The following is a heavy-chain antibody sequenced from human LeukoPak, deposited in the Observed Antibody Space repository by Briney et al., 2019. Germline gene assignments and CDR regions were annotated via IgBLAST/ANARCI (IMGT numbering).Heavy chain of an antibody. D-gene: IGHD6-13*01. CDR1: GGSFSGYY. CDR2: INHSGST. J-gene: IGHJ4*02. CDR3: ARVGHPGYGSSWYVSGYRPPGVHDY. V-gene: IGHV4-34*01. Sequence: PSETLSLTCAVYGGSFSGYYWSWIRQPPGKGLEWIGEINHSGSTNYNPSLKSRVTISVDTSKNQFSLKLSSVTAADTAVYYCARVGHPGYGSSWYVSGYRPPGVHDYWGQGTLVTVSS.